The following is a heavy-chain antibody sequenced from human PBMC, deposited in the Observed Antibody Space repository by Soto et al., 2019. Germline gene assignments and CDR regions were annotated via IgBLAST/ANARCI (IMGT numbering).Heavy chain of an antibody. CDR2: ISGSGGST. Sequence: LRLSCAASGFTFSSYAMSWVRQAPGKGLEWVSAISGSGGSTYYADSVKGRFTISRDNSKNTLYLQMNSLRAEDTAVYYCAKESPYCSGGSCQYYFDYWGQGTLVTVS. V-gene: IGHV3-23*01. D-gene: IGHD2-15*01. CDR3: AKESPYCSGGSCQYYFDY. J-gene: IGHJ4*02. CDR1: GFTFSSYA.